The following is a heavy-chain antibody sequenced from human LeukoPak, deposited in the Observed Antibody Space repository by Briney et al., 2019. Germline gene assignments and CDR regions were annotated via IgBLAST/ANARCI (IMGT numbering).Heavy chain of an antibody. CDR2: IDYTGST. V-gene: IGHV4-34*01. J-gene: IGHJ1*01. D-gene: IGHD5-12*01. CDR1: GESFVGYY. Sequence: PSETLSLTCAVYGESFVGYYWAWIGQPPGKGLEWIGEIDYTGSTNYNPSLKSRIKMSVDTSKNQFSVNLNSVTAADTAFYYCARRRIPATITGSKLSSRFDTWGQGTLVTVSS. CDR3: ARRRIPATITGSKLSSRFDT.